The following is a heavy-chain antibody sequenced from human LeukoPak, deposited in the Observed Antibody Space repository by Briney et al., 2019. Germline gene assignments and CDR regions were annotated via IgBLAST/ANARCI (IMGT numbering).Heavy chain of an antibody. D-gene: IGHD3-22*01. CDR2: IYYSGST. J-gene: IGHJ4*02. CDR3: ASMAYYYDSSGYYYPYYFDY. V-gene: IGHV4-31*03. CDR1: GDSISSGGYY. Sequence: SETLSLTCTVSGDSISSGGYYWSWIRQHPGKGLEWIGYIYYSGSTYYNPSLKSRVTISVDTSKNQFSLKLSSVTAADTAVYYCASMAYYYDSSGYYYPYYFDYWGQGTLVTVSS.